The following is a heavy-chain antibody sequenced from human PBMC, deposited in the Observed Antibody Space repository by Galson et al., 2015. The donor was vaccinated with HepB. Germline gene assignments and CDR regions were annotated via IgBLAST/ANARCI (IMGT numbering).Heavy chain of an antibody. CDR1: GFTFSSYS. J-gene: IGHJ4*02. CDR3: VRDYNYALDY. Sequence: SLRLSCAASGFTFSSYSMNWVRQAPGKGLEWVSNIRSGSAFMYYGDSVKGRFTISRDNARNSLYLQMNSLRDEDTAVYFCVRDYNYALDYWGQGTLVTVSS. V-gene: IGHV3-48*02. CDR2: IRSGSAFM. D-gene: IGHD5-18*01.